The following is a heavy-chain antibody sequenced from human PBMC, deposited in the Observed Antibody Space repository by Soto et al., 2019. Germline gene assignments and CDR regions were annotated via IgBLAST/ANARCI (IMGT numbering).Heavy chain of an antibody. V-gene: IGHV4-4*02. CDR3: ARKAWVRFDY. CDR2: VFHTGDT. CDR1: GDSISSSVW. J-gene: IGHJ4*02. D-gene: IGHD7-27*01. Sequence: LSLTFAVSGDSISSSVWCTWVRQPPGKGLEWIGEVFHTGDTYFNPPLRSRVAMSVDKSTNEFSLKVTSVTAADTAIYYCARKAWVRFDYWGQGALVTVSS.